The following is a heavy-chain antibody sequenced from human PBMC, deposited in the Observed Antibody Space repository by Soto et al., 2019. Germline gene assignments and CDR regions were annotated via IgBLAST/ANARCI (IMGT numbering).Heavy chain of an antibody. Sequence: EVQLVESGGGLVKPGGSLRLSCAASGFTFSSYSMNWVRQAPGKGLEWLSSISSSSSSIYYADSVKGRFTISRDNAKNSRYLPMNRLRAEDTAVYYGAGYCSGGSCYSEADYWGQGTLVTVSS. CDR2: ISSSSSSI. CDR1: GFTFSSYS. J-gene: IGHJ4*02. CDR3: AGYCSGGSCYSEADY. D-gene: IGHD2-15*01. V-gene: IGHV3-21*01.